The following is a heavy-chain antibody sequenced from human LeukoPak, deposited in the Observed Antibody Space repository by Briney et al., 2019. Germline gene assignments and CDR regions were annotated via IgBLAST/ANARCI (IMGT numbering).Heavy chain of an antibody. CDR1: GFTFSSYW. D-gene: IGHD5-24*01. Sequence: GGSLRLSCAASGFTFSSYWMHWVRQAPGKGLVWVSRINIDGSSTNYADSVKGRFTISRDNAKNTLYLQMNSLRAEDTAVYYCARDLTLMATIPDYYYYGMDVWGQGTTVTVSS. CDR3: ARDLTLMATIPDYYYYGMDV. CDR2: INIDGSST. J-gene: IGHJ6*02. V-gene: IGHV3-74*01.